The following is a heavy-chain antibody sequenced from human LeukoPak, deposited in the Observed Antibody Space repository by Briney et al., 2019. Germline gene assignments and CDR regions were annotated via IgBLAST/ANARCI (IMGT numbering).Heavy chain of an antibody. D-gene: IGHD2-2*01. V-gene: IGHV3-21*04. CDR3: AKCGIVVVPAAMMPEYYFDY. CDR2: ISSSNSYI. Sequence: PGGSLRLSCAASGFTFSTYSMNWVRQSPGKGLEWVSFISSSNSYIYYGDSVKGRFTITRDNAKNSLYLQMNSLRAEDTAVYYCAKCGIVVVPAAMMPEYYFDYWGQGTLVTVSS. CDR1: GFTFSTYS. J-gene: IGHJ4*02.